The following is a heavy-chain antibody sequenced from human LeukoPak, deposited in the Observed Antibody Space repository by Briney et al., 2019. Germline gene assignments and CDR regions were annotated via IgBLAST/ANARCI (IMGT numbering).Heavy chain of an antibody. CDR1: GGTFSSYA. V-gene: IGHV1-69*05. J-gene: IGHJ3*02. CDR2: IIPIFGTA. Sequence: PWASVKVSCKASGGTFSSYAISWVRQAPGQGLEWMGGIIPIFGTANYAQKFQGRVTITTDESTSTVYMELSSLRSEDTAVYYCEREAYDILTGLGAFDIWGQGTMVTVSS. D-gene: IGHD3-9*01. CDR3: EREAYDILTGLGAFDI.